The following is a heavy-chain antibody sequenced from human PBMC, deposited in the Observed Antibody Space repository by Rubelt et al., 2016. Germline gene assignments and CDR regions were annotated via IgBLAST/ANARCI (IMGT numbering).Heavy chain of an antibody. J-gene: IGHJ4*02. CDR1: GYTFTSYA. V-gene: IGHV7-4-1*02. CDR3: ARGMRWFGENY. D-gene: IGHD3-10*01. Sequence: QVQLVQSGSELKKPGASVKVSCKASGYTFTSYAMNWVRQAPGQGLEWMGWINTNTGNPTYAQGCTGRCVFCWDSFVSTAYLQSSSLKAEDTAVYYWARGMRWFGENYWGQGTLVTVSS. CDR2: INTNTGNP.